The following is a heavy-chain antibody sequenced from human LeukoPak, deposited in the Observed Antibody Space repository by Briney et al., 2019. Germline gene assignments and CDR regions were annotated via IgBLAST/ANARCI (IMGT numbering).Heavy chain of an antibody. V-gene: IGHV4-59*01. CDR3: ARAVVGATKGGLDY. Sequence: SETLSLTCTVSGGSISRYYWSWIRHPPGKGLEWIGYIDYSGSTNSNPSLKSRVNIAVDTSKNQFSLKLSSVTAADTAVYYCARAVVGATKGGLDYWGQGTLVTVSS. CDR2: IDYSGST. J-gene: IGHJ4*02. D-gene: IGHD1-26*01. CDR1: GGSISRYY.